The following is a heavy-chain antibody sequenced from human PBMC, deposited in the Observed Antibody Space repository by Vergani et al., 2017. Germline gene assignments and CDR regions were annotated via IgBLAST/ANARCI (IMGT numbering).Heavy chain of an antibody. CDR3: ARHAKRGCSSTSCYLDYYYYMDV. D-gene: IGHD2-2*01. J-gene: IGHJ6*03. V-gene: IGHV5-51*01. CDR2: IYPGDSDT. Sequence: EVQLVQSGAEVKKPGESLKISCKGSGYSFTSYWIGWVRQMPGKGLEWMGIIYPGDSDTSYSPSFQGQVTISADKSISTAYLQWSSLNASDTAMYYCARHAKRGCSSTSCYLDYYYYMDVWGKGTTVTVSS. CDR1: GYSFTSYW.